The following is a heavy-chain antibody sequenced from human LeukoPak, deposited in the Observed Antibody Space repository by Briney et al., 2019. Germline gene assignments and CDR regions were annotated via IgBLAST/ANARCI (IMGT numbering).Heavy chain of an antibody. D-gene: IGHD6-13*01. Sequence: PGGSLRLSCAASEFTFSSYEMDWVRQAPGKGLEWVSYISSSGSNTHYADSVKGRFTISRDNAKNSLYLQMNSLRAEDTAVYYCARRGMAAAVYDYWGQGTLVTVSS. V-gene: IGHV3-48*03. CDR1: EFTFSSYE. CDR3: ARRGMAAAVYDY. J-gene: IGHJ4*02. CDR2: ISSSGSNT.